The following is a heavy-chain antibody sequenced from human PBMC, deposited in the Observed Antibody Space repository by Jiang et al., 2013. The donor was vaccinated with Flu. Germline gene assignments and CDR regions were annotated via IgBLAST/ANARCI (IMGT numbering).Heavy chain of an antibody. CDR3: ATRWQLVGLTNWYFDL. J-gene: IGHJ2*01. Sequence: PGLVKPSETLSLTCTVSGGSLSSSTHYWGWIRQPPGMGLEWIASIYDSGNTYYNPSLKSRVTISVDTSKNQFSLKLSSVTAADTSVYYCATRWQLVGLTNWYFDLWGRGTLVTVSS. CDR2: IYDSGNT. D-gene: IGHD6-6*01. V-gene: IGHV4-39*01. CDR1: GGSLSSSTHY.